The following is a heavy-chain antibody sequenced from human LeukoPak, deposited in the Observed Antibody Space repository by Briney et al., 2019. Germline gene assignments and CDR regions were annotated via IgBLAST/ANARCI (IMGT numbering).Heavy chain of an antibody. J-gene: IGHJ6*02. V-gene: IGHV1-69*13. CDR1: GYTFTSYG. CDR3: ARVGYYYDSSGYYYYGMEV. CDR2: IIPIFGTA. D-gene: IGHD3-22*01. Sequence: SVKVSCKASGYTFTSYGISWVRQAPGQGLEWMGGIIPIFGTANYAQKFQGRVTITADESTSTAYMELSSLRSEDTAVYYCARVGYYYDSSGYYYYGMEVWGQGTTVTVSS.